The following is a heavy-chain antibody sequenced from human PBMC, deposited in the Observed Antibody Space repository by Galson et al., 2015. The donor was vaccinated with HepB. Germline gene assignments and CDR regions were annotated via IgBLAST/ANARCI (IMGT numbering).Heavy chain of an antibody. D-gene: IGHD2-21*02. J-gene: IGHJ5*02. Sequence: SGAEVKKPGESLKISCKGSGYSFTSYWIGWVRQMPGKGLEWMGILYPGDSDTRYSPSFQGQVTISADKSISTAYLQWSSLKASDTAMYYCARDCGGDCYSLPAGLSWFDPWGQGTLVTVSS. CDR3: ARDCGGDCYSLPAGLSWFDP. V-gene: IGHV5-51*03. CDR2: LYPGDSDT. CDR1: GYSFTSYW.